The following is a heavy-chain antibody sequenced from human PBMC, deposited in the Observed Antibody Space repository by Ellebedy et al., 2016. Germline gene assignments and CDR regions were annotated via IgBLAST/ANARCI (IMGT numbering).Heavy chain of an antibody. CDR3: ARPSARTFDF. CDR1: GFTFSDYN. V-gene: IGHV3-48*04. J-gene: IGHJ3*01. Sequence: GGSLRLSXAASGFTFSDYNMNWVRQSPGKGLEWVSHITGSGRTIKYADSVKGRFTISRDNAKNSLYLQMNSLRAEDTAVYYCARPSARTFDFWGQGTMVIVSS. CDR2: ITGSGRTI.